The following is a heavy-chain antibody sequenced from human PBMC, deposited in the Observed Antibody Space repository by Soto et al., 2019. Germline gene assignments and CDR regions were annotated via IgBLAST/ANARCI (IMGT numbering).Heavy chain of an antibody. Sequence: GESLKTCCKGSRYSFTIYWIAWVRQMPGEGLESSGVLSAGESDTRYSPSFQGQVTISADQSISTAYLQWSSLKASDTAMYYCARHGPRVYYDNSDYYYYGMDVWGQGTTVTVAS. CDR1: RYSFTIYW. CDR3: ARHGPRVYYDNSDYYYYGMDV. V-gene: IGHV5-51*01. CDR2: LSAGESDT. D-gene: IGHD3-22*01. J-gene: IGHJ6*02.